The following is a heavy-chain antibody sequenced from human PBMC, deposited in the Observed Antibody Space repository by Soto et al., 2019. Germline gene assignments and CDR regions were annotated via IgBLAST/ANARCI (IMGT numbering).Heavy chain of an antibody. CDR3: ANAGYSGYDYAPFGSF. Sequence: QVQLVESGGGVVQPGRSLRLSCAASGFTFSRYGMHWVRQAPGKGLEWVAVISYDGSNKYYADSVKGRFTISRDNSKNTLYLQMNSLRAEDTAVYYCANAGYSGYDYAPFGSFWGQGTLVTVSS. J-gene: IGHJ4*02. CDR2: ISYDGSNK. CDR1: GFTFSRYG. V-gene: IGHV3-30*18. D-gene: IGHD5-12*01.